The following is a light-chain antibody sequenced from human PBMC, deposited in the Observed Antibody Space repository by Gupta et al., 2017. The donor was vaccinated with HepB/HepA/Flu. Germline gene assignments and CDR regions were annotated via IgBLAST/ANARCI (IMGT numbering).Light chain of an antibody. V-gene: IGKV2-28*01. CDR3: RKANKIPRT. Sequence: LVMTQSPLSLPVTPGEPASISCRSSQSLLHTNGYNYLDWYLQKPGQSPHLLIYLGSKRASGVPARFSGSGSGTDFTLNISRRQAEDVGVYYCRKANKIPRTFGQGTXVEIK. J-gene: IGKJ5*01. CDR1: QSLLHTNGYNY. CDR2: LGS.